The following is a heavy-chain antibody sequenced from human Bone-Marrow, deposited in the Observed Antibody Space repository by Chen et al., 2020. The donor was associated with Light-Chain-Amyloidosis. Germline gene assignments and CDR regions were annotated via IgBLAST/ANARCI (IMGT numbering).Heavy chain of an antibody. CDR1: GGFISSGGYY. CDR2: SSHTGTT. D-gene: IGHD5-12*01. V-gene: IGHV4-31*03. CDR3: ARSLVATIDFDF. J-gene: IGHJ4*02. Sequence: QVQLQESGPGLVKPSQTLSLPCSVSGGFISSGGYYWSWIRQHPGKGLEWIGYSSHTGTTHYNPSLESRVIISVDTSENQFSLNLTSVTAADTAVYYCARSLVATIDFDFWGQGILVTVSA.